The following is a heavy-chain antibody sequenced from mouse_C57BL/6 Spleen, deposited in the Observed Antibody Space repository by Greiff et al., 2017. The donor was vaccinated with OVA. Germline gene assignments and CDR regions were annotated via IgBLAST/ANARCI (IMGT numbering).Heavy chain of an antibody. CDR3: ARGDYYGQFAY. V-gene: IGHV1-64*01. CDR2: IHPNSGST. Sequence: QVQLQQPGAELVKPGASVKLSCKASGYTFTSYWMHWVKQRPGQGLEWIGMIHPNSGSTNYNEKFKSKATLTVDKSSSTAYMQLSSLTSEDSAVYYCARGDYYGQFAYWGQGTLVTVSA. J-gene: IGHJ3*01. CDR1: GYTFTSYW. D-gene: IGHD1-1*01.